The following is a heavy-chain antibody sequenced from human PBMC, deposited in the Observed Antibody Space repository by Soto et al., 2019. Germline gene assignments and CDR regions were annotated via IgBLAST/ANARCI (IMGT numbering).Heavy chain of an antibody. Sequence: SETLSLTCAVSGGSISSGGYSWSWIRQPPGKRLEWIGYIYYNGSTNYSPSLKSRVTISVDTSKNQFSLKLSSVTAADTAVYYCARAHYGDYGYGMDVWGQGTTVTVSS. CDR3: ARAHYGDYGYGMDV. J-gene: IGHJ6*02. V-gene: IGHV4-61*08. CDR1: GGSISSGGYS. CDR2: IYYNGST. D-gene: IGHD4-17*01.